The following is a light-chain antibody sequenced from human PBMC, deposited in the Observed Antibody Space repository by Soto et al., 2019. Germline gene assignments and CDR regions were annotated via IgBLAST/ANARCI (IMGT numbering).Light chain of an antibody. CDR3: QQYNNWPQT. J-gene: IGKJ1*01. CDR2: DAS. CDR1: QSVSSY. V-gene: IGKV3-11*01. Sequence: EIVLTQSPATLSFSPGERATLSCRASQSVSSYLAWYQQKPGQAPRLLIYDASNRATGIPARFSGSGSGTEFTLTISSLQSEDFAVYYCQQYNNWPQTFGQGTKVDIK.